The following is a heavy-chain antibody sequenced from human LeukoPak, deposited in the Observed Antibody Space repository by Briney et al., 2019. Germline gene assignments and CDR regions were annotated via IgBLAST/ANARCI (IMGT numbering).Heavy chain of an antibody. CDR3: VKVSSGSYSYYFDY. D-gene: IGHD1-26*01. J-gene: IGHJ4*02. Sequence: PGGSLRLSCSASGFTFSNYAMHWVRQAPGKGLEYVSAISSNGGSTYYADSVKGRFTISRDNSKNTLYLQMSSLRAEDTAVYYCVKVSSGSYSYYFDYWGQGTLVTVPS. CDR2: ISSNGGST. CDR1: GFTFSNYA. V-gene: IGHV3-64D*09.